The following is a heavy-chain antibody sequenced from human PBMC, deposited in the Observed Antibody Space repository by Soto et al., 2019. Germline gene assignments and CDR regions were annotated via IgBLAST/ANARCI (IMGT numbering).Heavy chain of an antibody. CDR2: INSDASHT. Sequence: EVQLVESGGGLVQPGGSLRLSCAASGFTFSTYWMHWIRQFPGKGLEWVSRINSDASHTYYADSVKGRFTISRDNAKNTLHLEMNSLRAEDTAVYYCVRDGYCITTSCYGNWFDHWGQGTLVTVSS. J-gene: IGHJ5*02. D-gene: IGHD2-2*03. CDR3: VRDGYCITTSCYGNWFDH. V-gene: IGHV3-74*01. CDR1: GFTFSTYW.